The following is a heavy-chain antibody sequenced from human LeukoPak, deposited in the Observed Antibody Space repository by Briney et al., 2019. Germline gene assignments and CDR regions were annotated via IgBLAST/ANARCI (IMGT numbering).Heavy chain of an antibody. J-gene: IGHJ3*02. D-gene: IGHD3-3*01. CDR1: GGSISSSNFY. CDR3: ARGDYDFWSGYYVRARVRANDAFDI. V-gene: IGHV4-39*07. CDR2: INHSGST. Sequence: SETLSLTCTVSGGSISSSNFYWGWIRQPPGKGLEWIGEINHSGSTNYNPSLKSRVTISVDTSKNQFSLKLSSVTAADTAVYYCARGDYDFWSGYYVRARVRANDAFDIWGQGTMVTVSS.